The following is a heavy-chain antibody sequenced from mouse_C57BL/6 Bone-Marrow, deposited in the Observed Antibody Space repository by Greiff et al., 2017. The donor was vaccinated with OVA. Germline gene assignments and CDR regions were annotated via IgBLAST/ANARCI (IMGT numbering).Heavy chain of an antibody. D-gene: IGHD3-3*01. CDR1: GFTFSSYG. V-gene: IGHV5-6*01. J-gene: IGHJ2*01. Sequence: EVNLVESGGDLVKPGGSLKLSCAASGFTFSSYGMSWVRQTPDKRLEWVATISSGGSYTYYPDSVKGRFTISRDNAKNTLYLQLSSLKSEDTAMYYCARHGLGLYYFDYWGQGTTLTVSS. CDR3: ARHGLGLYYFDY. CDR2: ISSGGSYT.